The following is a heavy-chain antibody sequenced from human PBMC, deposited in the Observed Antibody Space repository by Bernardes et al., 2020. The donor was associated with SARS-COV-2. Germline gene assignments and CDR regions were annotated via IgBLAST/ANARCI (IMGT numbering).Heavy chain of an antibody. CDR2: ISYDGSNK. CDR3: ARDPAAQYYYYYMDV. Sequence: SLRLSCAASGFTFSSYAMHWVRQAPGKGLEWVAVISYDGSNKYYADSVKGRFTISRDNSKNTLYLQMNSLRAEDTAVYYCARDPAAQYYYYYMDVWGKGTTVTVSS. D-gene: IGHD6-13*01. J-gene: IGHJ6*03. CDR1: GFTFSSYA. V-gene: IGHV3-30*04.